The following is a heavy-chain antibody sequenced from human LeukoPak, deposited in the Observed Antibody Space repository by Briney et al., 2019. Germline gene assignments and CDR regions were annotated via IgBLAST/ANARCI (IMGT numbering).Heavy chain of an antibody. D-gene: IGHD5-12*01. J-gene: IGHJ4*02. CDR3: ARVGYDDYYFDY. CDR2: IYYSGST. Sequence: PSETLSLTCTVSGGSISSYYWSWIRQPPGKGLEWIGYIYYSGSTNYNPSLKSRVTISVDRSKNQFSLKLSSVTAADTAVYYCARVGYDDYYFDYWGPGTLVTVSS. V-gene: IGHV4-59*12. CDR1: GGSISSYY.